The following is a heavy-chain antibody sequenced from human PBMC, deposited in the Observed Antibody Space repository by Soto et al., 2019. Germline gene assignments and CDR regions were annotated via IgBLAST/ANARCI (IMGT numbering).Heavy chain of an antibody. CDR1: GGSISSYY. Sequence: QVQLQESGPGLVKPSETLSLTCTVSGGSISSYYWSWIRQPPGKGLEWIGYIYYSGSTNYNPSLKSRVTISVDTSKNQFSLKLSSVTAADTAVYYCAREGGRHPWFDPWGQGTLVTVSS. V-gene: IGHV4-59*01. CDR3: AREGGRHPWFDP. CDR2: IYYSGST. D-gene: IGHD6-25*01. J-gene: IGHJ5*02.